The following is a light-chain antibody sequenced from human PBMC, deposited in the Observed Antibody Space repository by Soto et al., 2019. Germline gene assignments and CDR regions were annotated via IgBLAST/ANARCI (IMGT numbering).Light chain of an antibody. V-gene: IGKV3-15*01. Sequence: EIVMTQSPAKLSVSPGERATFSCRASQSVSSNLAWYQQKPGQAPRLLXYGASIRATGIPARFSGSGSGTEFTLTISTLQSEDFAIYYCQHYNNWPPWTFGQGTKVDI. CDR1: QSVSSN. CDR3: QHYNNWPPWT. J-gene: IGKJ1*01. CDR2: GAS.